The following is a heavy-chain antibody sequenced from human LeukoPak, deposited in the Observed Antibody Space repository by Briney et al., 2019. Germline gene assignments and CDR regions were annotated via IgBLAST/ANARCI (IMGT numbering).Heavy chain of an antibody. CDR3: ARTGSGYCSSAMCYEFDYFDY. J-gene: IGHJ4*02. V-gene: IGHV2-70*04. Sequence: ESGPTLVKPTQTLTLTCTFSGFSLSTSGVRVSWIRQPPGKALEWLARIDWDDDKFYSTSLKTRLTISKDTSKNQVVLTMTNMDPVDTATYYCARTGSGYCSSAMCYEFDYFDYWSQGTLVTVSS. D-gene: IGHD2-2*03. CDR2: IDWDDDK. CDR1: GFSLSTSGVR.